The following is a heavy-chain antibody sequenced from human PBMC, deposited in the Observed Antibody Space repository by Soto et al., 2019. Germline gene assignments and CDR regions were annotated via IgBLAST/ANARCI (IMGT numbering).Heavy chain of an antibody. CDR1: GVDFRGSY. V-gene: IGHV3-11*01. J-gene: IGHJ5*02. CDR2: ISDTGRTI. Sequence: HLEESGGGLVEPGGSLRLTCVGSGVDFRGSYMNWIRQAPGKGLAWISYISDTGRTIHYADSVKGRFVISRDNSRDSLYLQMNDLRADDTAIYYCAGLKEGKIVGLRWLDPWGQGTRVTVSS. CDR3: AGLKEGKIVGLRWLDP. D-gene: IGHD3-16*01.